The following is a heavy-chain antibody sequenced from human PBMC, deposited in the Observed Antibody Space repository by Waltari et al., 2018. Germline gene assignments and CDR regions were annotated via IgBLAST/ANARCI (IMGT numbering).Heavy chain of an antibody. J-gene: IGHJ4*02. CDR1: GGTFSSYA. D-gene: IGHD3-22*01. CDR3: ARDLLHYYDSSGYYSHY. V-gene: IGHV1-69*13. CDR2: IIPIFGTA. Sequence: QVQLVQSGAEVKKPGSSVKVSCKASGGTFSSYALSWGRQAPGQGLEWMGRIIPIFGTANYAQKFQGRVTITADKSTSTAYMELSSLRSEDTAVYYCARDLLHYYDSSGYYSHYWGQGTLVTVSS.